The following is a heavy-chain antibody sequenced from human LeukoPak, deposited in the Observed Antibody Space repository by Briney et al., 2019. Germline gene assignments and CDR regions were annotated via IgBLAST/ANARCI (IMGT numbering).Heavy chain of an antibody. CDR1: GFTFNNYA. J-gene: IGHJ2*01. Sequence: GGSLRLSCAASGFTFNNYAMSWVRQAPGKGLEWVSAISGRGGSTYYADSVKGRFTISRDNSKNTLYLQMNSLRAEDTAVYYCARDESDSYGYYWYFDLWGRGTLVTVSS. CDR2: ISGRGGST. V-gene: IGHV3-23*01. D-gene: IGHD5-18*01. CDR3: ARDESDSYGYYWYFDL.